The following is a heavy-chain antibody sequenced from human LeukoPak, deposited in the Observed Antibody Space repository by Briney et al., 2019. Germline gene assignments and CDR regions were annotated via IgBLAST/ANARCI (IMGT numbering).Heavy chain of an antibody. J-gene: IGHJ6*02. CDR2: ISYDGSNK. V-gene: IGHV3-30*04. CDR1: GFAFSSYA. Sequence: PGGSLRLSCAASGFAFSSYAMHWVRQAPGKGLEWVADISYDGSNKYYADSVKGRFTISRDNSKNTLYLQMNSLRADDTAVYYCARAFYDILSRAYYYYYYGMDVWGQGTTVTVSS. CDR3: ARAFYDILSRAYYYYYYGMDV. D-gene: IGHD3-9*01.